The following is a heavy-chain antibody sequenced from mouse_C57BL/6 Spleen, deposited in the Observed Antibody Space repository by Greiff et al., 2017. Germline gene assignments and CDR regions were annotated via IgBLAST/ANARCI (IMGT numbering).Heavy chain of an antibody. J-gene: IGHJ4*01. CDR3: TREARRDYYAMDY. CDR1: GFTFSSYA. CDR2: ISSGGDYI. Sequence: EVQRVESGEGLVKPGGSLKLSCAASGFTFSSYAMSWVRQTPEKRLEWVAYISSGGDYIYYADTVKGRFTISRDNARNTLYLQMSSLKSEDTAIEYCTREARRDYYAMDYWGQGTSLTVSS. V-gene: IGHV5-9-1*02. D-gene: IGHD2-14*01.